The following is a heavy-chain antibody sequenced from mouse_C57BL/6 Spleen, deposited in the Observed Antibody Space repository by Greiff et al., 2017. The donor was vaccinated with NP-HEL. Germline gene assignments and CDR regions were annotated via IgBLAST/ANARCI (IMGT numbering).Heavy chain of an antibody. D-gene: IGHD2-4*01. CDR1: GFTFSSYA. Sequence: EVMLVESGGGLVKPGGSLKLSCAASGFTFSSYAMSWVRQTPEKRLEWVATISDGGSYTYYPDNVKGRFTISRDNAKNNLYLQMSQLKSEDTAMYYCARDHDYGGFAYWGQGTLVTVSA. V-gene: IGHV5-4*01. CDR3: ARDHDYGGFAY. J-gene: IGHJ3*01. CDR2: ISDGGSYT.